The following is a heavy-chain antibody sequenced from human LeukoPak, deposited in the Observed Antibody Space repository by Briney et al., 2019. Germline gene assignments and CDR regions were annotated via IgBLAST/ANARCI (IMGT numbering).Heavy chain of an antibody. V-gene: IGHV4-61*02. Sequence: SQTLSLTCTVSGGSISSGSYYWSWIRQPAGKGLEWIGRIYTSGCTNYNPSLKSRVTISVDTSKNQFSLKLSSVTAADTAVYYCARDHRYCSSTSCDNWFDPWGQGTLVTVSS. CDR2: IYTSGCT. CDR1: GGSISSGSYY. J-gene: IGHJ5*02. D-gene: IGHD2-2*01. CDR3: ARDHRYCSSTSCDNWFDP.